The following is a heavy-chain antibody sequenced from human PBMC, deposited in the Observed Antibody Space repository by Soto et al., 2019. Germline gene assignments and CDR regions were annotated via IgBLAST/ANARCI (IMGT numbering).Heavy chain of an antibody. Sequence: ASVKVSCKAIGYSFTSHYMHWVRQAPGQGLEWMGTIYPGGVNIGYAQKFKGRVTMTKDTSTSTVYMELNSLTSEDTAVYYCARDGTPYYFDYWGQGTLVTVSS. CDR2: IYPGGVNI. D-gene: IGHD1-1*01. CDR1: GYSFTSHY. V-gene: IGHV1-46*01. CDR3: ARDGTPYYFDY. J-gene: IGHJ4*02.